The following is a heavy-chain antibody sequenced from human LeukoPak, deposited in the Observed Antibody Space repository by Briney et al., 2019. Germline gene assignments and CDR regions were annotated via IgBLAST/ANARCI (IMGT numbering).Heavy chain of an antibody. CDR3: ARLSGSYYGVIDY. J-gene: IGHJ4*02. CDR1: GGSISSYY. V-gene: IGHV4-59*08. Sequence: PSETLSLTCTVSGGSISSYYWSWIRQPPGKGLEWIGYIYYSGSTNYNPSLKSRVTISVDTSKNQFSLKLSSATAADTAVYYCARLSGSYYGVIDYWGQGTLVTVSS. CDR2: IYYSGST. D-gene: IGHD1-26*01.